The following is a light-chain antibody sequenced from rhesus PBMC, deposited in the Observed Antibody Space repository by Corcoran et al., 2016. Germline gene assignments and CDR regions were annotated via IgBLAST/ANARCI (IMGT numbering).Light chain of an antibody. CDR3: YQHSSGYS. J-gene: IGKJ2*01. V-gene: IGKV3-10*01. Sequence: QVILTQSPATLSLSPGERATLSCRASQSVSSYLAWYQQKPGQAPRLPSYGASSRATGIPDRFSGSGSGTDFTLTISSLEPEDVGVYPCYQHSSGYSFGQGTKVEIK. CDR2: GAS. CDR1: QSVSSY.